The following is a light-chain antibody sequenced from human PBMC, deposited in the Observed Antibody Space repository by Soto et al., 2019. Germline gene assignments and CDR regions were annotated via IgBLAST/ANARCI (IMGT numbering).Light chain of an antibody. J-gene: IGLJ2*01. CDR3: SSYTSSSTRVV. V-gene: IGLV2-14*01. CDR1: SSDVGGYNY. CDR2: EVS. Sequence: QSVLTQPASVSGSPGQSITISCTGTSSDVGGYNYVSWYQQHPGKAPKLMIYEVSNRPSGVSNRFSGSKSGNTASLTISGLQAEDEADYYCSSYTSSSTRVVFGGGTNLTVL.